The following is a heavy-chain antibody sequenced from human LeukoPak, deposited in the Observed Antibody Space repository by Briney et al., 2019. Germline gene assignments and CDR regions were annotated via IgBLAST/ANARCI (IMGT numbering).Heavy chain of an antibody. Sequence: GGSLRLSCAASGFTFSSNWMSWVRQAPGKGLGWVANVKQDGSEKYYVDSVKGRFTISRDNGKNSLYLQMNSLRAEDTAVYYCARASYSSSWFPTYFDYWGQGTLVTVSS. V-gene: IGHV3-7*01. J-gene: IGHJ4*02. CDR3: ARASYSSSWFPTYFDY. CDR2: VKQDGSEK. D-gene: IGHD6-13*01. CDR1: GFTFSSNW.